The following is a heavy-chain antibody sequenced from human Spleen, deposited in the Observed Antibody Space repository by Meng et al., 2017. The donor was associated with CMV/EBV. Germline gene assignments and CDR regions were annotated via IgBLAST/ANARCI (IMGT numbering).Heavy chain of an antibody. V-gene: IGHV3-23*01. CDR3: ARDASTDPSAAEY. CDR1: GFAFSSYA. CDR2: ISGRGEST. Sequence: GESLKISCAASGFAFSSYAMNWVRQAPGKGLEWISAISGRGESTYYVDSVKGRFTISRDNLKKTLHLQMNSLRPEDTAVYYWARDASTDPSAAEYWGQRTLVTVSS. D-gene: IGHD1-14*01. J-gene: IGHJ4*02.